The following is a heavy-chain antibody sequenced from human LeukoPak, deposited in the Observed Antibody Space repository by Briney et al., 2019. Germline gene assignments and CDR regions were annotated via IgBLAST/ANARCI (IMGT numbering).Heavy chain of an antibody. V-gene: IGHV6-1*01. Sequence: SQTLSLTCAISGDSVSSNTVGWHWIRQSPSRGLEWLGRTYYRSKWYNDYATSVKGRITIHSDTSKNQFSLQLNSVTPGDTAVYYCARSQHWGYDYWGQGTLVSVSS. J-gene: IGHJ4*02. CDR1: GDSVSSNTVG. CDR3: ARSQHWGYDY. D-gene: IGHD7-27*01. CDR2: TYYRSKWYN.